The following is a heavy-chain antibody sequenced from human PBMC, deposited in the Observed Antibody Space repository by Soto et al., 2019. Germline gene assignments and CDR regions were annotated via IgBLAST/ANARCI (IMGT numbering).Heavy chain of an antibody. CDR2: INSDGSST. Sequence: GGSLRLSCEASGFTFSSYWMHWVRQVPGKGLVWVSCINSDGSSTNYADSVKGRFTVSRDNAKNTLFLQMNSLRAEDTAVYYCARETRSGWAPLWVEVSYYFDYWGQGTLVTVSS. V-gene: IGHV3-74*01. J-gene: IGHJ4*02. D-gene: IGHD6-19*01. CDR3: ARETRSGWAPLWVEVSYYFDY. CDR1: GFTFSSYW.